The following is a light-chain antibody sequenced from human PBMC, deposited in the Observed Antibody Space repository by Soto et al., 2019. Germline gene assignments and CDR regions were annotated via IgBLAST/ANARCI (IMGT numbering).Light chain of an antibody. CDR3: SSYLGSSTLSGV. V-gene: IGLV2-14*01. CDR2: DVS. Sequence: QSVLTQPASVSGSPGQSITVSCTGTTSDVGGYDYVAWYQQHPGKAPKLMIYDVSSRPSGVSNRFSGSKSGNTASLTISGLQAEYEADYYCSSYLGSSTLSGVFGTGTKLTVL. J-gene: IGLJ1*01. CDR1: TSDVGGYDY.